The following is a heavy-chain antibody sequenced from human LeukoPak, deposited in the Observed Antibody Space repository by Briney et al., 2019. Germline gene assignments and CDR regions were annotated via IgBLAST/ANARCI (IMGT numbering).Heavy chain of an antibody. J-gene: IGHJ4*02. Sequence: ASVKVSCKASGYTFTSYYMHRVLQAPGQGLEWMGIINPSGGSTSYAQKFQGRITMTRDMSTSTVYMELSSLRSEDTAVYYCASIAADFDYWGQGTLVTVSS. CDR1: GYTFTSYY. D-gene: IGHD6-13*01. V-gene: IGHV1-46*01. CDR2: INPSGGST. CDR3: ASIAADFDY.